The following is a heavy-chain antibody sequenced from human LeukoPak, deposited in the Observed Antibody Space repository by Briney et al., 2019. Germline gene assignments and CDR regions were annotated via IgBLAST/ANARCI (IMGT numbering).Heavy chain of an antibody. CDR1: GFTFSDHY. V-gene: IGHV3-72*01. J-gene: IGHJ4*02. CDR2: TRNKANSYTT. CDR3: TTDRSGWYDY. D-gene: IGHD6-19*01. Sequence: PGGSLRLSCAASGFTFSDHYMDWVRQAPGKGLEWVGRTRNKANSYTTEYAASVKGRFTISRDDSKNSLYLQMNSLKTEDTAVYYCTTDRSGWYDYWGQGTLVTVSS.